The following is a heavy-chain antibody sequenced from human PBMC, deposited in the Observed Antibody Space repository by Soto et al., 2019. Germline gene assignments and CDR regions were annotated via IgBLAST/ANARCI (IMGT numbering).Heavy chain of an antibody. D-gene: IGHD6-19*01. CDR1: GFTFSSYW. J-gene: IGHJ6*02. V-gene: IGHV3-74*01. CDR3: ASETPQWLSDDYGMDV. CDR2: INSDGSST. Sequence: EVQLVESGGGLVQPGGSLRLSCAASGFTFSSYWMHWVRQAPGKGLVWVSRINSDGSSTSYADSVKGRFTISRDNAKNTLYLQMNSLRAEDTAVYYCASETPQWLSDDYGMDVWGQGTTVTVSS.